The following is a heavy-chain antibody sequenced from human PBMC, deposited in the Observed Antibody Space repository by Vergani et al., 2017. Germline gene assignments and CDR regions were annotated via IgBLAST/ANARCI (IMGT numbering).Heavy chain of an antibody. CDR3: ASGVSGGRYYYYGMDV. Sequence: QLQLQESGPGLVKPSETLSLTCTVSGGSISSSSYYWGWIRQPPGKGLEWIGSIYYSWSTYYNPSLKSRVTISVDTSKNQFSLKLSSVTAADTAVYYCASGVSGGRYYYYGMDVWGQGTTVTVSS. CDR2: IYYSWST. CDR1: GGSISSSSYY. D-gene: IGHD3-16*01. J-gene: IGHJ6*02. V-gene: IGHV4-39*07.